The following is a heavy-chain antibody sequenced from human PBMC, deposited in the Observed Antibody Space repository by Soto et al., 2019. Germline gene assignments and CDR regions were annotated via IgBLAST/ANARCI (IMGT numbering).Heavy chain of an antibody. V-gene: IGHV4-30-4*01. CDR2: IYYSGTS. CDR3: ARVAAGASRPFDY. Sequence: TLSLTCTVSGASVSSADHYWSWIRRPPGKGLEWIGYIYYSGTSLSNPSLESRVTMSVDTSTNHFFLKLNSVTAADTAVYYCARVAAGASRPFDYWGQGTLVTVSS. D-gene: IGHD6-13*01. CDR1: GASVSSADHY. J-gene: IGHJ4*02.